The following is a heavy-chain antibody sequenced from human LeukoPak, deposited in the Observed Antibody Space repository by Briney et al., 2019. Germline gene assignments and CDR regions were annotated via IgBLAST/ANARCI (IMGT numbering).Heavy chain of an antibody. D-gene: IGHD6-19*01. CDR3: ASPIAVAGNDC. J-gene: IGHJ4*02. V-gene: IGHV3-48*03. Sequence: GGSLRLSCAASGFTFSSYEMNWVRQAPGKGLEWVLYISSSGSTNYYAYSVNGRFTNSRDNAKNSLYLQMNSLVAEDTAVYYCASPIAVAGNDCWGQGTLVTVSS. CDR1: GFTFSSYE. CDR2: ISSSGSTN.